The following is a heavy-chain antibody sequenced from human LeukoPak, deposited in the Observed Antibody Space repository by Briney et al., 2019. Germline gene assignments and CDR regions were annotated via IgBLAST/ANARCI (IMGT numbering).Heavy chain of an antibody. Sequence: SETLSLTCTVSGGSISSYYWSWIRQPPGKGLEWIGYIYYSGSTNYNPSLKSRVTISVDTSKNQFSLKLSSVTAADTAVYYCARGGGYVWGSYRSNYWYFDLWGRGTLVTVSS. J-gene: IGHJ2*01. V-gene: IGHV4-59*08. CDR2: IYYSGST. CDR1: GGSISSYY. CDR3: ARGGGYVWGSYRSNYWYFDL. D-gene: IGHD3-16*02.